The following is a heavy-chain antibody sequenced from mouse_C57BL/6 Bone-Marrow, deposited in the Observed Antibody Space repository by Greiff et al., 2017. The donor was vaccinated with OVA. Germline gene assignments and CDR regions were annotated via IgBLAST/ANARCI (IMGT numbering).Heavy chain of an antibody. CDR1: GYTFTSYW. CDR3: ARDFYFDY. Sequence: QVQLQQPGAELVKPGASVKLSCKASGYTFTSYWMQWVKQRPGQGLEWIGEIDPSDSYTNYNQNFKGKATLTVDTSSSTAYMQLSSLTSEDSAVYYCARDFYFDYWGQGTTLTVSS. V-gene: IGHV1-50*01. J-gene: IGHJ2*01. CDR2: IDPSDSYT.